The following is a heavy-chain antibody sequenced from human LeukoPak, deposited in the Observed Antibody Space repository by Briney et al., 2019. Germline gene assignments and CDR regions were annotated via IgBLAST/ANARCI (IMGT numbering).Heavy chain of an antibody. CDR2: ISWNSGTI. Sequence: GGSLRLSCAASGFTFDDYAMHWVRQAPGKGLECVSGISWNSGTIGYADSVKGRFTISRDNAKNSLYLQMNRLRAEDTALYYCAKALSGYSYGPFDFWGQGTLVTVSS. D-gene: IGHD5-18*01. CDR3: AKALSGYSYGPFDF. CDR1: GFTFDDYA. J-gene: IGHJ4*02. V-gene: IGHV3-9*01.